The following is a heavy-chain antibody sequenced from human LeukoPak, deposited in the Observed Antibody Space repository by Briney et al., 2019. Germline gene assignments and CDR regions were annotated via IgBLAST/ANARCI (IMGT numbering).Heavy chain of an antibody. Sequence: ASVKVSCKASGGTFSSYAIGWVRQAPGQGLEWMGGIIPIFGTANYAQKFQGRVTITADESTSTAYMELSSLRSEDTAVYYCARVTTYGGKNYFGYWGQGTLVTVSS. CDR3: ARVTTYGGKNYFGY. D-gene: IGHD4-23*01. CDR2: IIPIFGTA. V-gene: IGHV1-69*13. J-gene: IGHJ4*02. CDR1: GGTFSSYA.